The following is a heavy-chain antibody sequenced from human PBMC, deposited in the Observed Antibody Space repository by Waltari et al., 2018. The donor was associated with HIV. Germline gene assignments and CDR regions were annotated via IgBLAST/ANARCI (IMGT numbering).Heavy chain of an antibody. D-gene: IGHD2-15*01. CDR1: GASFNDYY. Sequence: VQLQQWGAGLLKPSETLSRTCAVYGASFNDYYWNWTRQTPGKGLEWIGEINHSGTTNYNPSLKSRVAMSLDTSKNQFSRNLTSVTAADTAMYYCARGTYRNGGGLPFDFWDQGTLVTVSS. CDR3: ARGTYRNGGGLPFDF. V-gene: IGHV4-34*02. CDR2: INHSGTT. J-gene: IGHJ4*02.